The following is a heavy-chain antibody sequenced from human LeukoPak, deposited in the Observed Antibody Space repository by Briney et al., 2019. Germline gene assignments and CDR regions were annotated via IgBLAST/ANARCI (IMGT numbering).Heavy chain of an antibody. D-gene: IGHD2-15*01. Sequence: SETLSLTCAVSGGSISSSNWWSWVRQPPGKGLEWIGEIYHSGSTNYNPSLKSRVTISVDKSKNQFSLKLSSVTAADTAVYYCARSSIGYCSGGSCYSDRSYYYYYMDVWGKGTTVTVSS. CDR1: GGSISSSNW. V-gene: IGHV4-4*02. J-gene: IGHJ6*03. CDR3: ARSSIGYCSGGSCYSDRSYYYYYMDV. CDR2: IYHSGST.